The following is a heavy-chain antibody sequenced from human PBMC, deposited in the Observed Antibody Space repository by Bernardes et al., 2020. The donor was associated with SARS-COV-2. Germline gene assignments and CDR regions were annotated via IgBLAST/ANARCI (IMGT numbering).Heavy chain of an antibody. CDR3: ARDFGGNSDY. CDR1: GFIFSTYD. V-gene: IGHV3-48*04. CDR2: ISTTGTTI. J-gene: IGHJ4*02. D-gene: IGHD2-15*01. Sequence: GGSLRLSCEASGFIFSTYDMYWVRQAPGKGLEWLSYISTTGTTIYYADSVKGRFTISRDIADNTLYLQMNSLRAEDTAVYYCARDFGGNSDYWGQGTLVTVSS.